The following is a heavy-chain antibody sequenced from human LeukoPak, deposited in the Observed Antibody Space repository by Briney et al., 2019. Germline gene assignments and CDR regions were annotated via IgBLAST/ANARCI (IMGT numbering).Heavy chain of an antibody. CDR1: GYSISSGYY. CDR2: IYHSGST. V-gene: IGHV4-38-2*01. Sequence: PSETLSLTCAVSGYSISSGYYWGWIRQPPGKGLDWIGSIYHSGSTYYNPSLKSRVTISVDTFKNQFSLKVSSVTAADTAVYYCARLNMIVVVIFDYWGQGTLVTVSS. J-gene: IGHJ4*02. D-gene: IGHD3-22*01. CDR3: ARLNMIVVVIFDY.